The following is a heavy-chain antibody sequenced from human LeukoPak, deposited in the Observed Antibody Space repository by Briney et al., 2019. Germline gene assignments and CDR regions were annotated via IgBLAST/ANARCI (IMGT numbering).Heavy chain of an antibody. J-gene: IGHJ4*02. Sequence: PGGSLRLSCAASGFTFSSYWMHWVRQAPGKGLVWVSRVNNDGSTTNYADSVKGRFTISRDNTKNTLYLQMNSLRAEDMAVYLCLAAAGTIGWGQGTLVTVSS. CDR2: VNNDGSTT. CDR3: LAAAGTIG. V-gene: IGHV3-74*01. D-gene: IGHD6-13*01. CDR1: GFTFSSYW.